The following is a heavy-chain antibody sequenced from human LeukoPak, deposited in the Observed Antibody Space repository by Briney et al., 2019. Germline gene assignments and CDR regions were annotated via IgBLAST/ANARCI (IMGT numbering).Heavy chain of an antibody. V-gene: IGHV3-48*03. D-gene: IGHD1-26*01. CDR3: ARAVVGDLFNYYGMDV. J-gene: IGHJ6*02. Sequence: PGGSLRLSCAASGFTISSYEMNWVRQAPGKGLECISYITTGGSTIYYAESVKGRFTLSRDNAKNSLYLQMSSLRAEDTAVYYCARAVVGDLFNYYGMDVWGQGTTVTVSS. CDR1: GFTISSYE. CDR2: ITTGGSTI.